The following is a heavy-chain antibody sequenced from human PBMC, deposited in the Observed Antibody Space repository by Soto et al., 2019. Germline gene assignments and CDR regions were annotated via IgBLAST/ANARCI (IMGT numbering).Heavy chain of an antibody. CDR3: AKAISWVGGIRYCGMDV. CDR1: GFTFSSYG. CDR2: ISYDGSNK. Sequence: QVQLVESGGGVVQPGRSLRLSCAASGFTFSSYGMHWVRQAPGKGLEWVALISYDGSNKYYADSVKGRFTISRDNSKNTLFLEINSLRAEDTAVYYCAKAISWVGGIRYCGMDVWGKGTSVTVSS. J-gene: IGHJ6*04. D-gene: IGHD3-16*01. V-gene: IGHV3-30*18.